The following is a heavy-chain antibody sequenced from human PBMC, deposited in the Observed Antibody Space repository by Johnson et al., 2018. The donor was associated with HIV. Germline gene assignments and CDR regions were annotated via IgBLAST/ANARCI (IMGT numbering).Heavy chain of an antibody. CDR2: IYSKTDGGTT. CDR1: EFTVSGGY. V-gene: IGHV3-15*01. Sequence: EVQLLESGGGLIQPGGSLRLSCAASEFTVSGGYMNWVRQAPGKGLEWVGRIYSKTDGGTTEYAAPVKGRFTISRDDSKNTLYLQMNSLKSEDTAVYYCTTDQVGRNYGGKYHIWGQGTMVTVSS. D-gene: IGHD1-7*01. J-gene: IGHJ3*02. CDR3: TTDQVGRNYGGKYHI.